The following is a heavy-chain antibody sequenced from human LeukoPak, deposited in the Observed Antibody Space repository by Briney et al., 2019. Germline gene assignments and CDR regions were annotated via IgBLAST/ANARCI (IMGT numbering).Heavy chain of an antibody. Sequence: SETLSLTCTVSGGPISSYFWSWVRQPPGKGLEWIGYIYYSGSTKYNPSLKSRVTMSLDTSKNQFSLKLTSVTAADTAVYYCARHGGVVRGQGSDAFDIWGQGTMVTVSS. V-gene: IGHV4-59*08. CDR2: IYYSGST. J-gene: IGHJ3*02. CDR3: ARHGGVVRGQGSDAFDI. D-gene: IGHD3-10*01. CDR1: GGPISSYF.